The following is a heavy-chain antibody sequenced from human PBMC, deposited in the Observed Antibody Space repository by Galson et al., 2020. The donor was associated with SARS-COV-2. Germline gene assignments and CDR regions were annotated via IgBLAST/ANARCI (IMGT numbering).Heavy chain of an antibody. CDR2: LYYSGST. D-gene: IGHD6-13*01. CDR3: ARVDVWQQLETYNWFDP. J-gene: IGHJ5*02. CDR1: GGTISSSSYY. V-gene: IGHV4-39*07. Sequence: SETLSLTCTASGGTISSSSYYWGWIRQPPGKGLEWIGSLYYSGSTYYNPSLKSRVTISVDTSKNQFSLKLSSVPAADTAVYYCARVDVWQQLETYNWFDPWGQGTLVTVSS.